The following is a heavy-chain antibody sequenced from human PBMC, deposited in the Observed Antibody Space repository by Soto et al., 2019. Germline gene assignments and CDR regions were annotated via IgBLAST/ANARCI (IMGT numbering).Heavy chain of an antibody. V-gene: IGHV1-3*05. CDR2: INAGNGNT. Sequence: QVQLVQSGAEEKKPGASVKVSCKASGYTFTSYAMHWVRQAPGQRLEWMGWINAGNGNTKYSQKXQXXXTXXRDTSASTAYMELSSLRSEDTAVYYCARDVGGMDVWGQGTTVTVSS. CDR3: ARDVGGMDV. CDR1: GYTFTSYA. D-gene: IGHD3-3*01. J-gene: IGHJ6*02.